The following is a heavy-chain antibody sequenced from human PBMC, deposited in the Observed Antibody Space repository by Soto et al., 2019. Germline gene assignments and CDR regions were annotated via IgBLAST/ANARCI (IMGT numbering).Heavy chain of an antibody. Sequence: ASVKVSCKASGYTFTGYYMRWVRQAPGQGLEWMGWINPNSGGTNYAQKFQGWVTMTRDTSISTAYMALSRLRSDDTAVYYCARELDNWNDSRYYYYYYGMDVWGQGTTVTVSS. J-gene: IGHJ6*02. CDR2: INPNSGGT. CDR1: GYTFTGYY. CDR3: ARELDNWNDSRYYYYYYGMDV. V-gene: IGHV1-2*04. D-gene: IGHD1-1*01.